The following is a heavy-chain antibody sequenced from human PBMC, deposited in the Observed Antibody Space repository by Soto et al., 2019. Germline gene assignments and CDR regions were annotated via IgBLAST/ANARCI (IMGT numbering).Heavy chain of an antibody. J-gene: IGHJ4*02. V-gene: IGHV1-2*02. CDR3: ARVEGSASSTGD. CDR2: VSPNNGRT. CDR1: GYTFSAYY. D-gene: IGHD6-6*01. Sequence: QVQPVQSGPEVKIPGASVGVSCKASGYTFSAYYIHWVRQAPGQGLEWLGWVSPNNGRTRYANKFRGTRTLTRATSTSTAYMELSRLTSDDTAVYYGARVEGSASSTGDLGQGTLITVSS.